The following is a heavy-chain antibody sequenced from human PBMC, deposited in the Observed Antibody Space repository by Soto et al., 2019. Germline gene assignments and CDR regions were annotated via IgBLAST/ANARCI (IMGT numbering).Heavy chain of an antibody. CDR3: AKVTYDPDDAFDI. D-gene: IGHD1-1*01. CDR1: GFTFSSYA. V-gene: IGHV3-23*01. J-gene: IGHJ3*02. Sequence: EVQLLESGGGLVQPGGSLRLSCAASGFTFSSYAMSWVRQAPGKGLEWVSAISGSGGSTYYADSVKGRFTISRDNSKNTLYLQMNSLTAEDTAVYYFAKVTYDPDDAFDIWGQGTMVTVSS. CDR2: ISGSGGST.